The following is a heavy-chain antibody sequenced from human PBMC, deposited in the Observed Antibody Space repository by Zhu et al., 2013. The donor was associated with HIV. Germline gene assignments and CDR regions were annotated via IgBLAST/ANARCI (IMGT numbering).Heavy chain of an antibody. D-gene: IGHD6-13*01. V-gene: IGHV1-69*06. CDR3: ARVGSWYLTRTAFDI. CDR2: SIPIAGTQ. CDR1: GGSFSSFI. J-gene: IGHJ3*02. Sequence: QVQLVQSGAEVKKPGSSIRISCEASGGSFSSFIINWVRQAPGQGLEWLGESIPIAGTQKYAQKFQDRVTVSADISTSTAYMELSRLRSDDTAVYYCARVGSWYLTRTAFDIWGQGTMVTVSS.